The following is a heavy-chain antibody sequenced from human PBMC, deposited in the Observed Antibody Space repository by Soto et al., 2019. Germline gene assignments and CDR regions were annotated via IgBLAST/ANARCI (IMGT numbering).Heavy chain of an antibody. V-gene: IGHV5-10-1*01. J-gene: IGHJ6*02. CDR1: GYSFTSYW. CDR2: IDPSDSYA. Sequence: GESLKISCKGSGYSFTSYWISWVRQMPGKVLEWMGRIDPSDSYANYSPSFQGHVTISADKSISTAYLQWSSLKASDTAMYYCAGHCSGGSCYSPYGMDVWGQGXTVTVYS. CDR3: AGHCSGGSCYSPYGMDV. D-gene: IGHD2-15*01.